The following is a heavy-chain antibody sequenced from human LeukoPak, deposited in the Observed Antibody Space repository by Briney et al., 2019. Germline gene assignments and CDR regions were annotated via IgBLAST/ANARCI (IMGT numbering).Heavy chain of an antibody. V-gene: IGHV3-74*01. D-gene: IGHD1-26*01. CDR3: ARDQSIAGPTTADY. Sequence: SGGSLRLSCAASGFTFSRFWMHWGRHAPGKGLVWVSRINTDGSNTIYADSVKGRFTISRDNAKNTLYLQMNRLRAEDTAVYYFARDQSIAGPTTADYWGQGTLVTVCS. CDR1: GFTFSRFW. J-gene: IGHJ4*02. CDR2: INTDGSNT.